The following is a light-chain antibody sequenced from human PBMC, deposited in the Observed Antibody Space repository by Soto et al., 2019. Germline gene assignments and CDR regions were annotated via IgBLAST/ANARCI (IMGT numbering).Light chain of an antibody. J-gene: IGKJ4*01. CDR1: QSVSSY. V-gene: IGKV3-11*01. CDR3: QQRSNWPALT. Sequence: EIVLPQSPATLSLSPGERATLSCRASQSVSSYLAWYQQKPGQAPRLLIYDASNRATGIPARFSGSGSGTDFTLTISSLEPDDFAVYYCQQRSNWPALTFGGGTKGEIK. CDR2: DAS.